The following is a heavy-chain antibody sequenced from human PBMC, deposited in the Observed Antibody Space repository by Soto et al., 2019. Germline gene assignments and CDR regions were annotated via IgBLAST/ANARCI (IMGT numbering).Heavy chain of an antibody. CDR3: ARPANAVADHFDL. D-gene: IGHD2-15*01. CDR2: IYPSDSDT. V-gene: IGHV5-51*01. Sequence: GESLKISCQVSGYTFTIYLIGWVRQLPGKGLEWVGIIYPSDSDTRYSPSFQGEVTISADQSINTAYLQCDSLKASDTAIYDRARPANAVADHFDLWGQGTPVTVS. CDR1: GYTFTIYL. J-gene: IGHJ4*02.